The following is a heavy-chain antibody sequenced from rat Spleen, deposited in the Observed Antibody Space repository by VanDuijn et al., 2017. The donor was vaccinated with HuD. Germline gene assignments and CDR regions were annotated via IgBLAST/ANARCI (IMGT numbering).Heavy chain of an antibody. J-gene: IGHJ2*01. D-gene: IGHD1-11*01. CDR2: ITNSGGSV. V-gene: IGHV5-31*01. CDR3: ARRAEGIDY. CDR1: GFTFNNYW. Sequence: EVQLVETGGGLVQPGRSLKLSCVASGFTFNNYWMSWIRQAPGKGLEWIATITNSGGSVPYPDSVKGRFTISRDNAKNTLYLQMGSLRSEDTATYYCARRAEGIDYWGQGVMVTVSS.